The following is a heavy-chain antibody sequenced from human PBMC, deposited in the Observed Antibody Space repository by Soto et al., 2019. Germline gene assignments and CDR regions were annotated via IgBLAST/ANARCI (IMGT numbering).Heavy chain of an antibody. Sequence: ASVKVSCKASGGTFSSYAISWVRQAPGQGLEWMGGIIPIFGTANYAQKFQGRVTITADESTSTAYMELSSLRSEDTAVYYCAGGLVPAAQVFDYWGQGTLVTVSS. CDR2: IIPIFGTA. J-gene: IGHJ4*02. CDR3: AGGLVPAAQVFDY. V-gene: IGHV1-69*13. D-gene: IGHD2-2*01. CDR1: GGTFSSYA.